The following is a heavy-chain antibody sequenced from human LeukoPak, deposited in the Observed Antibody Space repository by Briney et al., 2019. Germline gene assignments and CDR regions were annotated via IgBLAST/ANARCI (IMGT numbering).Heavy chain of an antibody. CDR1: GFTFGDYA. V-gene: IGHV3-49*05. CDR3: TRDKSPYYYGSGSSNWFDP. CDR2: IRSKAYGGTT. J-gene: IGHJ5*02. D-gene: IGHD3-10*01. Sequence: KTGGSLRLSCTAYGFTFGDYAMSWFRQAPGKGLEWVGFIRSKAYGGTTEYAASVKGRFTISRHDSKSIAYLQMNSLKTEDTAVYYCTRDKSPYYYGSGSSNWFDPWGQGTLVTVSS.